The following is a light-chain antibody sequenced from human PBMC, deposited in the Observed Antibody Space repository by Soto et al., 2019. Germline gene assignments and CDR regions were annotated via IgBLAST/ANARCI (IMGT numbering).Light chain of an antibody. CDR1: QSVLYSPNNKNY. CDR2: WAS. CDR3: QQYYRTPIT. J-gene: IGKJ5*01. V-gene: IGKV4-1*01. Sequence: DIVLTQSPDSLAVSLGERAAMSCKSSQSVLYSPNNKNYLAWYQQKPGQPPKLLIYWASARESGVPDRFSGSGSGTDFTLTIISLQAEDVAVYYCQQYYRTPITFGQGTRLEIK.